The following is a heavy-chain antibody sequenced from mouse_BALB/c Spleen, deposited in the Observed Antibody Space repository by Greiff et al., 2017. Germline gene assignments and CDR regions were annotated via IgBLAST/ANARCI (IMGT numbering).Heavy chain of an antibody. V-gene: IGHV1S81*02. CDR3: ARERGFAY. J-gene: IGHJ3*01. Sequence: VQLQQPGAELVKPGASVKLSCKASGYTFTSYWMHWVKQRPGQGLEWIGEINPSNGRTNYNEKFKSKATLTVDKSSSTAYMQLSSLTSEDSAVYYCARERGFAYWGQGTLVTVSA. CDR1: GYTFTSYW. CDR2: INPSNGRT.